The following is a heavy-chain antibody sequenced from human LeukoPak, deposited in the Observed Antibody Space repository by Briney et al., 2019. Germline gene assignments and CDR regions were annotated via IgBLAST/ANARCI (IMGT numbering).Heavy chain of an antibody. D-gene: IGHD3-22*01. CDR1: GFTFSSYA. CDR3: ATGSGYYYSH. V-gene: IGHV3-33*08. Sequence: SGGSLRLSCAASGFTFSSYAMSWVRQVPGKGLEWLAVTYGDGDNRYYADSVKARFTISRDNGRKTIYLQMNNLRDEDTAVYYCATGSGYYYSHWGQGILVTVSS. J-gene: IGHJ4*02. CDR2: TYGDGDNR.